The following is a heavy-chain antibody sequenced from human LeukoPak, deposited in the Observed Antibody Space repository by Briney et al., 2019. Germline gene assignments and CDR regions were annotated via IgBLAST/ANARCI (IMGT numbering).Heavy chain of an antibody. CDR3: ARDPVAVEMATITVTDY. CDR2: INPSGGST. D-gene: IGHD5-24*01. Sequence: ASVKVSCKASGYTFTSYYMHWVRQAPGQGLEWMGIINPSGGSTSYAQKFQGRVTLTRDTSTSTVYMELSSLRSEDTAVYYCARDPVAVEMATITVTDYWGQGTLVTVSS. CDR1: GYTFTSYY. V-gene: IGHV1-46*01. J-gene: IGHJ4*02.